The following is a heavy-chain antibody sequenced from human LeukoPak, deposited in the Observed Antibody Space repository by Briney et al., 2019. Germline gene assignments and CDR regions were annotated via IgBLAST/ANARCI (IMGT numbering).Heavy chain of an antibody. CDR3: AKSLCSGGSGYSFWFDP. CDR1: GFTFSSYA. Sequence: PGGSLRLSCAASGFTFSSYAMSWVRQAPGKGLEWVSAISGSGGSTYYADSVKGRFTISRDNSKNTLYLQMNSLRAEDTAVYYCAKSLCSGGSGYSFWFDPWGQGTLVTVSS. V-gene: IGHV3-23*01. J-gene: IGHJ5*02. CDR2: ISGSGGST. D-gene: IGHD2-15*01.